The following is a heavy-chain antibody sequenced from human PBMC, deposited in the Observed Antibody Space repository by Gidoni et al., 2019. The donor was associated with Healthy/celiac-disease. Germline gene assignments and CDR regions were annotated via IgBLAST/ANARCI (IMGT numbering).Heavy chain of an antibody. CDR3: AKFRGRVGSYGTTAPPDY. D-gene: IGHD3-16*01. CDR2: ISGSGGST. CDR1: GFPFSSYA. J-gene: IGHJ4*02. V-gene: IGHV3-23*04. Sequence: EVQLVESGGGLVQPGGSLRLSCAASGFPFSSYAMSWVRQAPGKGLEWVSAISGSGGSTYYAESVKGRFTISRDNTKNTLYLQMNSLRAEDTAVYYCAKFRGRVGSYGTTAPPDYWGQGTLVTVSS.